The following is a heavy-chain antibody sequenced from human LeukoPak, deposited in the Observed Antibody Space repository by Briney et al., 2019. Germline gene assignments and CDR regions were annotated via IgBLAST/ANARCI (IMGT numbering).Heavy chain of an antibody. CDR2: IFRDDST. V-gene: IGHV3-53*01. CDR1: GFTVSNNY. J-gene: IGHJ4*02. D-gene: IGHD3-22*01. Sequence: GGSLRLSCAASGFTVSNNYMMWVRQAPGKGLEWVSAIFRDDSTYYADSVKGRLTISRDNSKNTLYLQMTSLRVDDTAMYYGLCYHDSSSYVDYWGQGALVTVS. CDR3: LCYHDSSSYVDY.